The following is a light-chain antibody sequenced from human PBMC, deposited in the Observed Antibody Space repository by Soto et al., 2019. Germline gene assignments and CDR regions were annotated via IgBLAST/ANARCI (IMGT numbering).Light chain of an antibody. Sequence: QTVVTQEPSLTVSPGGTVTLTCASSTGAVTSGNYPSGFQQKPGQAPRTLIYTTNSRHSWTPARFSGSLLGGKAALTLSGVQPEDEADYYCLLYYGGAHLVFGGGTKVTVL. J-gene: IGLJ2*01. V-gene: IGLV7-43*01. CDR2: TTN. CDR1: TGAVTSGNY. CDR3: LLYYGGAHLV.